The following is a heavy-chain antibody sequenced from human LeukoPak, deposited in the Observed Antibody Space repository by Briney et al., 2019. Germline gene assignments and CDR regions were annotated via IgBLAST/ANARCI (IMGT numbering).Heavy chain of an antibody. V-gene: IGHV3-7*01. Sequence: GGSLRLSCAASGFSFSSHWMSWVRQAPGKGLEWVAKIKQDGSEKYYGDSVKGRFTISRDNAKNSLYLQMNSLRAEDTAVYYCARDRYGDYSYWGQGTLVTVSS. D-gene: IGHD4-17*01. CDR2: IKQDGSEK. CDR3: ARDRYGDYSY. J-gene: IGHJ4*02. CDR1: GFSFSSHW.